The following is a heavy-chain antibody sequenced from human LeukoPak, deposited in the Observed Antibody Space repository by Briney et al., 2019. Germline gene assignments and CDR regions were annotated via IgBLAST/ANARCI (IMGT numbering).Heavy chain of an antibody. D-gene: IGHD6-19*01. J-gene: IGHJ4*02. CDR3: ARGDGSGWYKYLVY. V-gene: IGHV3-11*01. Sequence: GGSLRLSCAASGFKFSDYYMTWIRQAPGKGLEWVSYISSSGDSIYYADSVEGRFTISRDNAKNSLYLQMNSLRAEDTAVCYCARGDGSGWYKYLVYWGQGTLVTVSS. CDR2: ISSSGDSI. CDR1: GFKFSDYY.